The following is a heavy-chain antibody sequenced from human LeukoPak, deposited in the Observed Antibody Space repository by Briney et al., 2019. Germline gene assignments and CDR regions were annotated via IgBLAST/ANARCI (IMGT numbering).Heavy chain of an antibody. V-gene: IGHV3-21*01. Sequence: NPGGSLRLSCEASGFSFSSHAMHWVRQAPGKGLEWVSSITSTRSDIYYANSVKGRFTISRDNARNSLFLQMNSLRAEDTAVYYCARVLVATTLASENWLDPWGQGTLVTVSS. CDR1: GFSFSSHA. CDR2: ITSTRSDI. CDR3: ARVLVATTLASENWLDP. J-gene: IGHJ5*02. D-gene: IGHD5-12*01.